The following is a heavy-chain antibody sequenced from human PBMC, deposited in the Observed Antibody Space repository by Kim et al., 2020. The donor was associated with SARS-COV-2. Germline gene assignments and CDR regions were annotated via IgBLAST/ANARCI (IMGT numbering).Heavy chain of an antibody. CDR1: GFIFSSYN. D-gene: IGHD3-3*01. CDR2: ISSSSSYI. J-gene: IGHJ6*03. V-gene: IGHV3-21*01. Sequence: GGSLRLSCAASGFIFSSYNMNWVRQAPGKGLEWVSSISSSSSYIYYADSVKGRFTISRDNAKNSLYLQMNSLRAEDTAVYYCARDRILEYYYYMGVWGKGTTVTVSS. CDR3: ARDRILEYYYYMGV.